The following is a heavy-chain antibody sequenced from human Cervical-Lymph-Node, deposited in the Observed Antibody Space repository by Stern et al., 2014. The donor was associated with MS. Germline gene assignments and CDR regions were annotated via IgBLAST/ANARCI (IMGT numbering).Heavy chain of an antibody. V-gene: IGHV4-61*02. CDR1: GGSISSGSDY. J-gene: IGHJ4*02. D-gene: IGHD5-18*01. Sequence: QLQLQESGPGLVRPSQTLSLTCTVSGGSISSGSDYWGRIRQPLGKGLEWVGRIHPSGRAFYTPSLKSRVTISTATSMHKFSLELNSATAADTAIYYCASGYRIFDYWGQGILVTVS. CDR3: ASGYRIFDY. CDR2: IHPSGRA.